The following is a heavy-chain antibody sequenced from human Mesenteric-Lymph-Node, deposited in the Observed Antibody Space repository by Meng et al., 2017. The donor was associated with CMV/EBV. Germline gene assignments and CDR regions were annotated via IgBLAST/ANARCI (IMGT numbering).Heavy chain of an antibody. CDR3: ARAVAVAGTRRRFWFDP. CDR2: ISAYNGNT. V-gene: IGHV1-18*01. D-gene: IGHD6-19*01. CDR1: GYTFTSYG. Sequence: ASVKVSCKASGYTFTSYGISWVRQAPGQGLEWMGWISAYNGNTNYAQKLQGRVTMTTDTSTSTAYMELRSLRSDDTAVYYCARAVAVAGTRRRFWFDPWGQGTLVTVSS. J-gene: IGHJ5*02.